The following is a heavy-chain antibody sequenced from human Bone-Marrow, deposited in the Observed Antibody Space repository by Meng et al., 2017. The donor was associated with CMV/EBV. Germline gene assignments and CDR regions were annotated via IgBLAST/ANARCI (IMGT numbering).Heavy chain of an antibody. CDR2: IIPIFGTA. V-gene: IGHV1-69*05. J-gene: IGHJ4*02. CDR3: ASIGISEMTTIKDY. D-gene: IGHD5-24*01. Sequence: SVKVSCKASGYTFTSYGISWVRQAPGQGLEWMGGIIPIFGTANYAQKFQGRVTVTRDTSISTAYMELSRLGSDDTAMYYCASIGISEMTTIKDYWGQGTLVTVSS. CDR1: GYTFTSYG.